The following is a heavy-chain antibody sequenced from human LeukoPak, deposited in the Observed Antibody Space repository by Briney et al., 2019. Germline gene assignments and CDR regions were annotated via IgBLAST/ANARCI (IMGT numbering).Heavy chain of an antibody. CDR3: ARGPWGGYYYYGMDV. D-gene: IGHD3-16*01. J-gene: IGHJ6*02. Sequence: PSETLSLTCTVSGDSISSGNFYWGWIRQPPGKELQWIGSIYYNGITHYNPSLESRVTISADTSTNEFSLKLSSVTATDTAVYYCARGPWGGYYYYGMDVWGQGTTVTVSS. CDR1: GDSISSGNFY. CDR2: IYYNGIT. V-gene: IGHV4-39*01.